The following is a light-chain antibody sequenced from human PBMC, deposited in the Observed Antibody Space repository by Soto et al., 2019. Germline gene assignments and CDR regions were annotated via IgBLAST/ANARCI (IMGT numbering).Light chain of an antibody. CDR3: QQYGSSPLT. CDR2: GAS. Sequence: EIVLTQSPGTLSLSPGERATLSCRASQIVSTRFLAWYQQKPGQAPRLLIYGASSRATAIPDRFSGSGSGTDFTLTISRLEPEDFAVYYCQQYGSSPLTFGGGNKVDIK. CDR1: QIVSTRF. V-gene: IGKV3-20*01. J-gene: IGKJ4*01.